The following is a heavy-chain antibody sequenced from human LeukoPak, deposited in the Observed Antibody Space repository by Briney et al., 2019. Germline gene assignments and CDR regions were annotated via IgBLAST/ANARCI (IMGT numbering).Heavy chain of an antibody. J-gene: IGHJ6*04. Sequence: ASVKVSCKASGYTFTSYAMHWVRQAPGQRLEWMGWISAGNGNTKYSQKFQGRVTITRDTSASTAYMELSSLRSEDTAVYYCARIAGYYYGMDVWGKGTTVTVSS. CDR3: ARIAGYYYGMDV. CDR1: GYTFTSYA. V-gene: IGHV1-3*01. CDR2: ISAGNGNT.